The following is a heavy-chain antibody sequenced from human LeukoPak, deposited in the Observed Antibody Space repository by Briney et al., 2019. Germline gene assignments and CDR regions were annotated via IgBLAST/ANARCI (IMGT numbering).Heavy chain of an antibody. CDR1: GFTFSSYW. Sequence: TGGSLRLSCAASGFTFSSYWMHWVRQAPGKGLVWVSRINTDGSSTSYADSVKGRFTISRDNSKNTLYLQMNSLRAEDTAVYYCAKEKYGDYGRDAFDIWGQGTMVTVSS. J-gene: IGHJ3*02. D-gene: IGHD4-17*01. CDR3: AKEKYGDYGRDAFDI. V-gene: IGHV3-74*01. CDR2: INTDGSST.